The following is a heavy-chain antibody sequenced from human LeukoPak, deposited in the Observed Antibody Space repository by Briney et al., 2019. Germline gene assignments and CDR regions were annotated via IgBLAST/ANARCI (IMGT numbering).Heavy chain of an antibody. V-gene: IGHV4-39*07. CDR3: ARGRRNGGSYPDV. J-gene: IGHJ6*02. CDR1: GGSISSSSYY. Sequence: SETLSLTCTVSGGSISSSSYYWGWIRQPPGKGLEWIGSIYYSGSTYYNPSLKSRVTISVDTSKNQFSLKLSSVTAADTAVYYCARGRRNGGSYPDVWGQGTTVTVSS. CDR2: IYYSGST. D-gene: IGHD1-26*01.